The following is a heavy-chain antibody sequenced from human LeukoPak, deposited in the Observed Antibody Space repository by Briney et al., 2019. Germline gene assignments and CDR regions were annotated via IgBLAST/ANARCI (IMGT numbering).Heavy chain of an antibody. V-gene: IGHV1-58*02. Sequence: SVKVSCKASGFTFTSSAMQWVRQARGQRLEWIGWIVVGSGNTNYAQKFQERVTITRDMSTSTAYMELSSLRSEDTAVYYCGVVRGVRGVPEYWGQGTLVTVSS. CDR3: GVVRGVRGVPEY. J-gene: IGHJ4*02. CDR2: IVVGSGNT. CDR1: GFTFTSSA. D-gene: IGHD3-10*01.